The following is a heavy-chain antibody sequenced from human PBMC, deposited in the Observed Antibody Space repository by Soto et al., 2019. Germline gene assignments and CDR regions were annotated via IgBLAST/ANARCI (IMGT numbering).Heavy chain of an antibody. CDR1: GCSISSSNW. V-gene: IGHV4-4*02. CDR3: AREGSSGWRQSYFDY. D-gene: IGHD6-19*01. CDR2: IYHSGST. J-gene: IGHJ4*02. Sequence: PSETLSLTCAFSGCSISSSNWWSWVRQPPGKGLEWIGEIYHSGSTNYNPSLKSRVTISVDKSKNQFSLKLSSVTAADTAVYYCAREGSSGWRQSYFDYWGQGTLVTVSS.